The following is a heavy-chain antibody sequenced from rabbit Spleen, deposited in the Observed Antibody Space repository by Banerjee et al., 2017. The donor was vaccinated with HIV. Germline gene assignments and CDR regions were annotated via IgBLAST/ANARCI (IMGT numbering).Heavy chain of an antibody. D-gene: IGHD4-1*01. CDR1: GVSFSDKDV. CDR2: INTVTGKS. V-gene: IGHV1S45*01. CDR3: VREVAARLKL. J-gene: IGHJ6*01. Sequence: QEKLVESGGDLVKPGAPLTLTCTASGVSFSDKDVMCWVRQAPGKGLEWIACINTVTGKSVYASWTNGRFIMYRSSSTTVPLQMTSLTAAATATYFCVREVAARLKLWGPGTLVTVS.